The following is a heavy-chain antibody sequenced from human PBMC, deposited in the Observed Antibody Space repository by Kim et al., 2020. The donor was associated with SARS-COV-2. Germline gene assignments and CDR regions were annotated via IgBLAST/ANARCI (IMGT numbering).Heavy chain of an antibody. V-gene: IGHV3-23*01. CDR3: AKAGRGDILTGYYSTR. Sequence: GGSLRLSYAASGFTFSSYAMSWVRQAPGKGLEWVSAISGSGGSTYYADSVKGRFTISRDNSKNTLYLQMNSLRAEDTAVYYCAKAGRGDILTGYYSTRWGQGTLVTVSS. CDR2: ISGSGGST. CDR1: GFTFSSYA. D-gene: IGHD3-9*01. J-gene: IGHJ4*02.